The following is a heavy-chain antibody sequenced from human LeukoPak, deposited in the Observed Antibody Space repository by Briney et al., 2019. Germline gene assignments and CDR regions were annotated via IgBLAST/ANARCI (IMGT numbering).Heavy chain of an antibody. CDR1: GFTFRNFW. J-gene: IGHJ4*02. D-gene: IGHD1-26*01. V-gene: IGHV3-7*01. CDR3: VKGDSE. CDR2: IKDDGSEQ. Sequence: GGSLRLSCAASGFTFRNFWMNWVRQAPGKRLEWVANIKDDGSEQYYVDAMKGRFTISRDNAKNSLYLHMNSLRVEDTAVYYCVKGDSEWGQGTLVTVSS.